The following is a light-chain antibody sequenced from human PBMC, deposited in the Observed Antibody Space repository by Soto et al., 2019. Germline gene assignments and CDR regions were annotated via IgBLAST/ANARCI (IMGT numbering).Light chain of an antibody. Sequence: QSVLTQPASVSGSPGQSITISCTGTSSDVGSYNYVSWYQQHPDKAPKLMIYDVSDRPSGVSNRFSGSKSGNTASLTISGLHAEDEADYYCSSYITSSTLDVVFGGGTQLTVL. J-gene: IGLJ2*01. V-gene: IGLV2-14*03. CDR1: SSDVGSYNY. CDR3: SSYITSSTLDVV. CDR2: DVS.